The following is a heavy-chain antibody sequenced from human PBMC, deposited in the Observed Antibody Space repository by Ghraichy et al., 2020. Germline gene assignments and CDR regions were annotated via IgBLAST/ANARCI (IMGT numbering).Heavy chain of an antibody. J-gene: IGHJ4*02. CDR3: ARDRSSSSYPYLDY. V-gene: IGHV3-7*04. D-gene: IGHD6-13*01. CDR2: IKPDGSQK. Sequence: NIKPDGSQKYYVDSVKGRITISRGNAKNSLFLQMNSLRSEDTAVYYCARDRSSSSYPYLDYWVQGTPVTVS.